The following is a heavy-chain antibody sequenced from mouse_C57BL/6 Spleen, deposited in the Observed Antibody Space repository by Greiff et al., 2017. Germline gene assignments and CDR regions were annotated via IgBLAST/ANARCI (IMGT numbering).Heavy chain of an antibody. J-gene: IGHJ4*01. D-gene: IGHD1-1*02. V-gene: IGHV1-53*01. CDR2: INPSNGGT. CDR1: GYTFTSYW. Sequence: LQPGTELVKPGASVKLSCKASGYTFTSYWMHWVKQRPGQGLEWIGNINPSNGGTNYNEKFKSKATLTVDKSSSTAYMQLSSLTSEDSAVYYCARGGNYYAMDYWGQGTSVTVSS. CDR3: ARGGNYYAMDY.